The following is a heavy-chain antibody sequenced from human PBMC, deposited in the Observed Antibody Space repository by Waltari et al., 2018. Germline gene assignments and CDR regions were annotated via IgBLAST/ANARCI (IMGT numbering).Heavy chain of an antibody. CDR2: IGTVGET. Sequence: EVQLVESGGALVQPGGSLRLSCAASGFIFSSYDMHWVRQTTGKGLEWGAVIGTVGETYDPDSVQGRFTISRENAKNSLYLQMNNLRAGDTAVYYCARAKPSGYKYWYYYDMDVWGRGTTVTVSS. D-gene: IGHD3-3*01. CDR1: GFIFSSYD. J-gene: IGHJ6*02. CDR3: ARAKPSGYKYWYYYDMDV. V-gene: IGHV3-13*01.